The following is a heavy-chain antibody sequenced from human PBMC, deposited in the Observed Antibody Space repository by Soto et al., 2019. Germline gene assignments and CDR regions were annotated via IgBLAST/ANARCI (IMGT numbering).Heavy chain of an antibody. D-gene: IGHD4-17*01. V-gene: IGHV3-33*01. CDR1: GFTFSSYG. J-gene: IGHJ4*02. CDR3: ARDPSPTTVTTDY. CDR2: IWYDGSNK. Sequence: QVQLVESGGGVVQPGRSLRLSCAASGFTFSSYGMHWVRQAPGKGLEWVAVIWYDGSNKYYADSVKGRFTISRDNSKNTLYLQMNSLRAEDTAVYYCARDPSPTTVTTDYWGQGTLVTVSS.